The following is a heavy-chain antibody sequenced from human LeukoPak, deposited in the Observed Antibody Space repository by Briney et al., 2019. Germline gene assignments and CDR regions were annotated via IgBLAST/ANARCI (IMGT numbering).Heavy chain of an antibody. CDR2: IYYSGST. CDR1: GGSISSYY. CDR3: ARSYRYCSSTSCYTYGY. V-gene: IGHV4-59*01. Sequence: SETLSLTCTVSGGSISSYYWSWIRQPPGKGLEWIGYIYYSGSTNYNPSLKSRVTISVDTSKNQFSLKLSSVTAADTAAYYCARSYRYCSSTSCYTYGYWGQGTLVTVSS. J-gene: IGHJ4*02. D-gene: IGHD2-2*02.